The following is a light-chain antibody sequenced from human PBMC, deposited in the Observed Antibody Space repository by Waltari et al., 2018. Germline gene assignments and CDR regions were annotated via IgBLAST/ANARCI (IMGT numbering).Light chain of an antibody. CDR2: DAS. CDR1: QSISKY. V-gene: IGKV3-20*01. Sequence: EILLTQSPGTLSLSPGERATLSCRASQSISKYLAWYQQKPDQAPRLLIYDASIRATGIPDSFSGSGYGTDFSLTISRLEPEDYAVYYCQKYGSLPATFGRGTKVEIK. CDR3: QKYGSLPAT. J-gene: IGKJ1*01.